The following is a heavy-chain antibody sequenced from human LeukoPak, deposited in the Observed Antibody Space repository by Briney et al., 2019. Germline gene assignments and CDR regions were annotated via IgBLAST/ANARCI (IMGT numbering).Heavy chain of an antibody. CDR1: GDSISSYY. Sequence: SETLSLTCTVSGDSISSYYWSWMRQPPGKGLEGIGYIYYSGSTNYNPSLKSRVTISVDTSKNQFSLKLSSVTAADTAVYYCARDLVPGTTGYWGQGTLVTVSS. CDR2: IYYSGST. V-gene: IGHV4-59*01. D-gene: IGHD1-1*01. J-gene: IGHJ4*02. CDR3: ARDLVPGTTGY.